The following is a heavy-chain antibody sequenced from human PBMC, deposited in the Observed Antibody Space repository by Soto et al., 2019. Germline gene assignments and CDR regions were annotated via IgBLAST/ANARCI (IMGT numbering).Heavy chain of an antibody. V-gene: IGHV3-30*18. D-gene: IGHD4-17*01. Sequence: QVQLVESEGGVVQPGRSLRLSCAASGFTFSSYGMHWVRQAPGKGLEWVAVISYDGSNKYYADSVKGRFTISRDNSKNTLYLQMNSLRAEDTAVYYCAKGHDYGDYIDYWGQGTLVTVSS. CDR1: GFTFSSYG. J-gene: IGHJ4*02. CDR2: ISYDGSNK. CDR3: AKGHDYGDYIDY.